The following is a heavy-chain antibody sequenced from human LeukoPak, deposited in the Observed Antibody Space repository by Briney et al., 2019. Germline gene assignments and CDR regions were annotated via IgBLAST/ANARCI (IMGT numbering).Heavy chain of an antibody. V-gene: IGHV4-59*01. CDR1: GGSTSNYY. CDR3: ARDPGY. CDR2: IYYSGST. Sequence: SETLSLTCTVSGGSTSNYYWSWIRQPPGKGLEWIGYIYYSGSTNYNPSLKSRVTISVDTSKNQFSPKLSSVTAADTAVYYCARDPGYWGQGTLVTVSS. J-gene: IGHJ4*02.